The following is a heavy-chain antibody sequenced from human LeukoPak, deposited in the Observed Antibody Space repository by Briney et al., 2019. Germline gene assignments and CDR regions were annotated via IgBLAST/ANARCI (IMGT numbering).Heavy chain of an antibody. J-gene: IGHJ4*02. D-gene: IGHD3-10*01. Sequence: ASVRVSCKASGYTFSTYLMHWVRQAPGQRLEWMGIINPSGGPTTYAQKFQGRVTMTRDMSTSTVYMELSSLTFDDTAVYYCARASTGSGALDYWGQGNLVTVSS. V-gene: IGHV1-46*01. CDR2: INPSGGPT. CDR1: GYTFSTYL. CDR3: ARASTGSGALDY.